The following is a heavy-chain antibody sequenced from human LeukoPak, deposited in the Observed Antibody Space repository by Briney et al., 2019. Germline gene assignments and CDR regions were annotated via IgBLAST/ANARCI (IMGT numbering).Heavy chain of an antibody. CDR2: IYQSGST. J-gene: IGHJ4*02. V-gene: IGHV4-38-2*02. CDR3: ARGPPCEQQLVLGYFDY. Sequence: PSETLSLTCTVSGYSISSGYYWGWIRQPPGKGLEWIGSIYQSGSTHYNPSLKSRVTISVDTSKNQFSLKLSSVTAADTAVYYCARGPPCEQQLVLGYFDYWGQGTLVTVSS. CDR1: GYSISSGYY. D-gene: IGHD6-13*01.